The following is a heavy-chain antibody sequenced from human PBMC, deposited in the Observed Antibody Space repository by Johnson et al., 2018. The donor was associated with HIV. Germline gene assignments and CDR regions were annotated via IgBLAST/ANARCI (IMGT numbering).Heavy chain of an antibody. J-gene: IGHJ3*02. CDR3: ARGLGDSRVVDAYDI. D-gene: IGHD4-17*01. CDR1: GFTFSSYA. Sequence: QVQLVESGGGLVKPGGSLRLSCAASGFTFSSYAMSWVRQAPGKGLEWVAVIWYDGSNKYYADSVKGRFTISRDNSKNTLYVQMDSLRVEDTAVYYCARGLGDSRVVDAYDIWGQGTMVTVSS. CDR2: IWYDGSNK. V-gene: IGHV3-33*08.